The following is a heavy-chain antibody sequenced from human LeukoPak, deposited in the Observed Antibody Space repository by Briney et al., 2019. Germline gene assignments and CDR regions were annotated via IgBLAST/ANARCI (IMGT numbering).Heavy chain of an antibody. CDR2: ISYDGSNK. CDR1: GFTFSSYA. Sequence: GRSLRLSCAASGFTFSSYAMHWVRQAPGKGLEWVAVISYDGSNKYYADSVKGRFTISRDNSKNTLYLQMNSLRAEDTAVYYCAREAYGRRFDPWGQGTLVTVSS. D-gene: IGHD3-10*01. J-gene: IGHJ5*02. V-gene: IGHV3-30*04. CDR3: AREAYGRRFDP.